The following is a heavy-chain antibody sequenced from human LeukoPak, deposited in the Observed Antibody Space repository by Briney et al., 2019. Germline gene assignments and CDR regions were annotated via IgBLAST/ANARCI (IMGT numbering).Heavy chain of an antibody. CDR1: GGSFSGYY. Sequence: SETLSLTCAVYGGSFSGYYWSWIRQPPGKGLEWIGEIYHSGSTNYNPSLKSRVTISVDKSKNQFSLKLSSVTAADTAVYYCARDQWGIAAAGYAFDIWGQGTMVTVSS. CDR2: IYHSGST. J-gene: IGHJ3*02. D-gene: IGHD6-13*01. V-gene: IGHV4-34*01. CDR3: ARDQWGIAAAGYAFDI.